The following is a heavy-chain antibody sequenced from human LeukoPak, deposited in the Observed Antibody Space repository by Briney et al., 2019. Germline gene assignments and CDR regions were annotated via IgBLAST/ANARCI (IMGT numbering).Heavy chain of an antibody. CDR3: AIILGWERHYYYMDV. Sequence: ASVKVSCKVSGYTLTELSMHWVRQAPGKGLEWMGGFDPEDGETIYAQKFQGRVTMTEDTSTDTAYMELSSLRSEDTAVYYCAIILGWERHYYYMDVWGKGTTVTVSS. V-gene: IGHV1-24*01. J-gene: IGHJ6*03. D-gene: IGHD1-26*01. CDR2: FDPEDGET. CDR1: GYTLTELS.